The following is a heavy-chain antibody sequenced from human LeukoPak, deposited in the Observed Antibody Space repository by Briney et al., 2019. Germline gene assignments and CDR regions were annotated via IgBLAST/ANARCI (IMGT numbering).Heavy chain of an antibody. V-gene: IGHV4-34*01. CDR1: GGSFSGYY. Sequence: SETLSLTCAVYGGSFSGYYWSWIRQPPGKGLEWIGEINHSGSTNYNPSLKSRVTISVDTSKNQFSLKLSSVTAADTAVYYCARHARYGATLDYWGQGTLVTVSS. CDR2: INHSGST. D-gene: IGHD5-18*01. J-gene: IGHJ4*02. CDR3: ARHARYGATLDY.